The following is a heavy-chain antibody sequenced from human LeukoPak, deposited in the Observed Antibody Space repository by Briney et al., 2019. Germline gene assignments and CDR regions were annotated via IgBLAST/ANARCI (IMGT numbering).Heavy chain of an antibody. CDR1: GYTFTRYG. CDR3: ARSSMAYSSGWYDY. V-gene: IGHV1-18*01. Sequence: ASVKVSCKASGYTFTRYGISWVRQAPGQGLEWMGWISAYNGNTNYAQKLQGRVTMTTDTSTSTAYMELRSLRSDDTAVYYCARSSMAYSSGWYDYWGQGTLVTVSS. CDR2: ISAYNGNT. D-gene: IGHD6-19*01. J-gene: IGHJ4*02.